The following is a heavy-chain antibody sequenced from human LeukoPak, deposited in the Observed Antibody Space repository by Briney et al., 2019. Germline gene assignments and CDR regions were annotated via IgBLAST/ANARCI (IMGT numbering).Heavy chain of an antibody. J-gene: IGHJ5*02. D-gene: IGHD5-18*01. Sequence: PGGSLRLSCAASGFTFSNYGMHWVRQAPGKGLEWVAVISYDESDKYYADSVKGRFTISRDNSKNTLYLQMNSLRPEDTAVYYCAREREVDTDWFDPWGQGTLVTVSS. CDR1: GFTFSNYG. CDR2: ISYDESDK. CDR3: AREREVDTDWFDP. V-gene: IGHV3-30*03.